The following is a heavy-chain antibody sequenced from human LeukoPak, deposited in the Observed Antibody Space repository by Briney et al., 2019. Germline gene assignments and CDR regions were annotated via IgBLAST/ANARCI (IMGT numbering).Heavy chain of an antibody. V-gene: IGHV3-30*18. CDR2: ISYDGSNK. J-gene: IGHJ3*02. CDR3: AKSKGYCSGGSCYGAFDI. Sequence: GRSLRLSCAASGFTFSSYGMHWVRQAPGKGLEWVAVISYDGSNKYYADSVKGRFTIPRDNSKNTLYLQMNSLRAEDTAVYYCAKSKGYCSGGSCYGAFDIWGQGTMVTVSS. D-gene: IGHD2-15*01. CDR1: GFTFSSYG.